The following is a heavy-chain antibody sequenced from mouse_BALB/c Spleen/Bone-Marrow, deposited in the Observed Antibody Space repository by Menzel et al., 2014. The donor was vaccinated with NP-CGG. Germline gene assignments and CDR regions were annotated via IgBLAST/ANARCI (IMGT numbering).Heavy chain of an antibody. CDR1: GYTFTSYY. J-gene: IGHJ4*01. CDR3: TRRSLLSDYYSMDY. Sequence: QVQLQQSGAELVKPGASVKLSCKASGYTFTSYYLYWVKQRPGQGLEWIGEINPSNGGTNFNERFKSKASLTVDKSSSTAYMQLTRLSSEDSAVSYCTRRSLLSDYYSMDYWGQGTPVTVSS. V-gene: IGHV1S81*02. D-gene: IGHD2-10*01. CDR2: INPSNGGT.